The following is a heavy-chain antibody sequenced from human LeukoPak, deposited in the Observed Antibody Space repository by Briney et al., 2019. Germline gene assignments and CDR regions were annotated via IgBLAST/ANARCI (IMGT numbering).Heavy chain of an antibody. CDR1: GGSISSDDYY. Sequence: SSETLSLTCTVSGGSISSDDYYWNWIRQHPGKGLEWIGYIYNSGSTYYNPSLKSRVSISVDTSTNQFSLKVNSVTAADTAVYYCARSRDGYMGDYWGQGTLVTVSS. CDR3: ARSRDGYMGDY. V-gene: IGHV4-31*03. D-gene: IGHD5-24*01. CDR2: IYNSGST. J-gene: IGHJ4*02.